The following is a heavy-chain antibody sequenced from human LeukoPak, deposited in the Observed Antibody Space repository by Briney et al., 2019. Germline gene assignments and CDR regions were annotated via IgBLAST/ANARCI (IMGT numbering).Heavy chain of an antibody. V-gene: IGHV3-53*01. CDR1: GFSVSSNY. CDR3: AKGSGLRFLEWLLYLDY. CDR2: IYSGGST. D-gene: IGHD3-3*01. J-gene: IGHJ4*02. Sequence: GGSLRLSCAASGFSVSSNYMSWVRQAPGKGLEWVSVIYSGGSTYYADSVKGRFTISRYNSKNTLYLQMNSLRAEDTAVYYCAKGSGLRFLEWLLYLDYWGQGTLVTVSS.